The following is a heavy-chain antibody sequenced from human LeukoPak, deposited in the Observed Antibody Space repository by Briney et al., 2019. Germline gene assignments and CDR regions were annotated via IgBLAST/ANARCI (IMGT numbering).Heavy chain of an antibody. Sequence: PGKSLRVSCAASGFTFSNYAMHWVRQAPGKGLEWVSLISSGGTYEYYADSVKGRFTISINNSKNTLYLQLNSLRAEDTAVYYCARDSTYYYDSGSSGPHYFDNWGQGTLVTVSS. CDR2: ISSGGTYE. D-gene: IGHD3-10*01. CDR1: GFTFSNYA. J-gene: IGHJ4*02. CDR3: ARDSTYYYDSGSSGPHYFDN. V-gene: IGHV3-30*01.